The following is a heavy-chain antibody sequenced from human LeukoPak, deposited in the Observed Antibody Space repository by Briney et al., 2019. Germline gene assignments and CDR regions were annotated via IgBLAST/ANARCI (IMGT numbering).Heavy chain of an antibody. J-gene: IGHJ4*02. CDR2: INAGNGNT. CDR1: GYTFTSYA. CDR3: ARDPLPYCGGDCYPYYFDY. V-gene: IGHV1-3*01. Sequence: ASVNVSCKASGYTFTSYAMHRVRQAPGQRLEWMGWINAGNGNTKYSQKFQGRVTITRDTSASTAYMELSSLRSEDTAVYYCARDPLPYCGGDCYPYYFDYWGQGTLVTVSS. D-gene: IGHD2-21*02.